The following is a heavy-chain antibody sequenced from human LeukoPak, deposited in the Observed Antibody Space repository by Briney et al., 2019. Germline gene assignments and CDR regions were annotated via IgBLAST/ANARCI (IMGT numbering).Heavy chain of an antibody. CDR3: ARGSGSLRFYYYMDV. CDR2: ISAYNGNT. J-gene: IGHJ6*03. Sequence: ASVKVSCKASGYTFTSYGISWVRQAPGQGLEWMGWISAYNGNTNYAQKLQGRVTMTRDTSTSTVYMELSSLRSEDTAVYYCARGSGSLRFYYYMDVWGKGTTVTISS. D-gene: IGHD3-10*01. V-gene: IGHV1-18*01. CDR1: GYTFTSYG.